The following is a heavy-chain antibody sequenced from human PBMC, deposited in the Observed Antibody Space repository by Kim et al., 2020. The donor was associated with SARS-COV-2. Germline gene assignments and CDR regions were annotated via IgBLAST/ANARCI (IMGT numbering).Heavy chain of an antibody. CDR3: ASDGTTGGTFDY. CDR2: ISSSGSTI. D-gene: IGHD1-1*01. Sequence: GGSLRLSCAASGFTFSSYEMNWVRQAPGKGLEWVSYISSSGSTIYYADSVKGRFTISRDNAKNSLYLQMNSLRAEDTAVYYCASDGTTGGTFDYWGQGTPVTVSS. CDR1: GFTFSSYE. J-gene: IGHJ4*02. V-gene: IGHV3-48*03.